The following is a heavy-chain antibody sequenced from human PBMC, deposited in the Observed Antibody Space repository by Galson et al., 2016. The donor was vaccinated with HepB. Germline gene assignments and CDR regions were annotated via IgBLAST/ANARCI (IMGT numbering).Heavy chain of an antibody. V-gene: IGHV3-21*04. CDR3: ARSYTSGWDYYFDY. CDR1: GFPLGSYT. D-gene: IGHD6-19*01. CDR2: INYI. Sequence: SLRLSCAASGFPLGSYTMNWVRQAPGKGLEWVSSINYIYYADSVKGRFTISRDNAKNSLYLQMNSLRVEDTAVYYCARSYTSGWDYYFDYWGLGTLLTVSS. J-gene: IGHJ4*02.